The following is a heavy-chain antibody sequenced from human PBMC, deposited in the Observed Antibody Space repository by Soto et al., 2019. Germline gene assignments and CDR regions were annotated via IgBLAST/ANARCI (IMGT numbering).Heavy chain of an antibody. J-gene: IGHJ4*02. CDR1: ALSFSYDG. CDR2: IWHDGSNT. V-gene: IGHV3-33*01. CDR3: ARDTRIALGDEGAFDS. D-gene: IGHD2-21*01. Sequence: QVQLVESGGGVVQPGRSLRLSCVASALSFSYDGMHWVRQAPGKGLEWVAVIWHDGSNTYYADSVNGRFTISRDNSKSTLYLQMNSLRDEDTAVYFCARDTRIALGDEGAFDSWGQGRLVTVSS.